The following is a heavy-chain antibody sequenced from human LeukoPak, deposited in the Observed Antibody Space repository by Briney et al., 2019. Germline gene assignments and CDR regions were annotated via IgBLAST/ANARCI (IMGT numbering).Heavy chain of an antibody. CDR2: MNPNSGNT. J-gene: IGHJ4*02. Sequence: ASVKVSCKAFGYIFTSYDVNWVRQATGQGLEWMGWMNPNSGNTGYAQKFQGRVTMIRNTSISTTYMELSSLRSEDTAVYYCARGRFLTVGDYWGQGTLVTVSS. D-gene: IGHD2-21*02. V-gene: IGHV1-8*01. CDR1: GYIFTSYD. CDR3: ARGRFLTVGDY.